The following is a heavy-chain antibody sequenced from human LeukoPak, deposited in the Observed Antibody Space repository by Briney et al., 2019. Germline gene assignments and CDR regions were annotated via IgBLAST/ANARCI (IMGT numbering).Heavy chain of an antibody. Sequence: GGSLRLSCAASGFTFSTYSMTWVRQAPGKGLEWVSSISSGSSYIYYADSVKGRFTISRDNAKNSLYLQMNSLRAEDTSIYYCARENYYDGSGYSRDFDYWGQGTLVTVSS. CDR1: GFTFSTYS. CDR3: ARENYYDGSGYSRDFDY. CDR2: ISSGSSYI. V-gene: IGHV3-21*01. D-gene: IGHD3-22*01. J-gene: IGHJ4*02.